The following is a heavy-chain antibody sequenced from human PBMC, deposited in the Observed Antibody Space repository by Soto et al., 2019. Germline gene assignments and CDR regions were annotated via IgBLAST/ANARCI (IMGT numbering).Heavy chain of an antibody. J-gene: IGHJ6*03. CDR1: GGSISSYY. D-gene: IGHD3-16*02. V-gene: IGHV4-59*08. Sequence: SETLSLTCTVSGGSISSYYWSWIRQPPGKGLEWIGYIYYSGSTNYNPSLKSRVTISVDTSKNQFSLKLSSVTAADTAVYYCARLSYDYIWGSYRLDVWGKGTTVTVS. CDR2: IYYSGST. CDR3: ARLSYDYIWGSYRLDV.